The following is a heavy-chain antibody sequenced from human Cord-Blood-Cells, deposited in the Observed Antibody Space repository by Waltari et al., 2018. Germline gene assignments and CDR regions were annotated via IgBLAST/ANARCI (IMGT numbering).Heavy chain of an antibody. CDR2: INHSGST. Sequence: QVQLQQWGAGLLKPSETLSLTCAVYGGSFSGYYWTWIRQPPGKGLEWIGEINHSGSTNYNPSLKSRVTISVDASKNQFSLKLSSVTAADTAVYYCARGARGGPLAAGYWYFDLWGRGTLVTVSS. V-gene: IGHV4-34*01. CDR3: ARGARGGPLAAGYWYFDL. D-gene: IGHD6-13*01. J-gene: IGHJ2*01. CDR1: GGSFSGYY.